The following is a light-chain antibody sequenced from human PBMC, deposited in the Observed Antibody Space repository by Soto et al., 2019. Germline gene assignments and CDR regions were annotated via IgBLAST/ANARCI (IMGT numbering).Light chain of an antibody. V-gene: IGKV3-15*01. J-gene: IGKJ2*01. Sequence: EIVMTQSPGTLSMSPGERATLSCRASQSVSRNLAWFQQKPGQAPRLLIYGASTRATDIPARFSGSGSGTEFTLTISSLQSEDFAVYYCQQYNNWPPYTFGHGTKLEIK. CDR3: QQYNNWPPYT. CDR1: QSVSRN. CDR2: GAS.